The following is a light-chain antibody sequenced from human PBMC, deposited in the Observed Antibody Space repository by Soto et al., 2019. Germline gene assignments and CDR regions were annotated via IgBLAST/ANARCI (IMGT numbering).Light chain of an antibody. V-gene: IGKV2-30*01. CDR1: QSLVYSDGNTY. CDR3: MQASRWPWT. CDR2: QVS. Sequence: DVVMTQSPLSLPVTLGQPASISCRSSQSLVYSDGNTYLTWFQQRPGQSPRRLIYQVSTRDSGVPDRFSGSGLGTDFTLKISRVEAEDVGVYYCMQASRWPWTFGQGSKVEIK. J-gene: IGKJ1*01.